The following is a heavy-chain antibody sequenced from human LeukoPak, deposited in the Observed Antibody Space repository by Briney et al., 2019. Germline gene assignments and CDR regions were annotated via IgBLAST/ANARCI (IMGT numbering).Heavy chain of an antibody. CDR1: GYTFSGYY. CDR3: ARESCSGDSCRKYFDY. Sequence: ASVKVSCKASGYTFSGYYMHWVRQAPGQGLEWMGWINPNSGGTKYAQKFQGRVTMTRDTSISTAYMELSRLRSDDTAVYHCARESCSGDSCRKYFDYWGQGTLVTVS. V-gene: IGHV1-2*02. J-gene: IGHJ4*02. D-gene: IGHD2-15*01. CDR2: INPNSGGT.